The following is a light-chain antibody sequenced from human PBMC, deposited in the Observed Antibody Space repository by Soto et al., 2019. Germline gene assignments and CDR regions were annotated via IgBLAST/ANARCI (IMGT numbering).Light chain of an antibody. V-gene: IGKV3-20*01. CDR2: GAS. J-gene: IGKJ2*01. Sequence: EIVLTQSPGTLSLSPGERATLSCRASQSVSSSYLAWYHQKPGQAPRLLIYGASSRATGIPDRFSGSRSGTHCTLTISRLEPEDFAVYYRHQYSSSPLYTFGQGTKLEIK. CDR3: HQYSSSPLYT. CDR1: QSVSSSY.